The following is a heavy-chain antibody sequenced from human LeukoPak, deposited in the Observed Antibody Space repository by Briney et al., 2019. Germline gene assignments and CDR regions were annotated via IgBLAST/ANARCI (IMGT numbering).Heavy chain of an antibody. CDR2: ISSSSSTI. CDR3: ARHRSSWLIDY. D-gene: IGHD6-6*01. J-gene: IGHJ4*02. Sequence: GGSLRLSCAASGFTFSSYSMNWVRQAPGKGLEWVSYISSSSSTIYYADSVKGRFTISRDNAENSLYLQMNSLRAEDTAVYYCARHRSSWLIDYWGQGTLVTVSS. CDR1: GFTFSSYS. V-gene: IGHV3-48*01.